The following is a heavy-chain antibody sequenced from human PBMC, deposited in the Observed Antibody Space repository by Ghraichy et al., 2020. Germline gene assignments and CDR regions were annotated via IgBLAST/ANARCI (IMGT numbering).Heavy chain of an antibody. CDR1: GYTFTSYG. CDR3: ARENSGSSLNWFDP. J-gene: IGHJ5*02. Sequence: VKVSCKASGYTFTSYGISWVRQAPGQGLEWMGWISAYNGNTNYAQKLQGRVTMTTDTSTSTAYMELRSLRSDDTAVYYCARENSGSSLNWFDPWGQGTLVTVSS. D-gene: IGHD1-26*01. V-gene: IGHV1-18*01. CDR2: ISAYNGNT.